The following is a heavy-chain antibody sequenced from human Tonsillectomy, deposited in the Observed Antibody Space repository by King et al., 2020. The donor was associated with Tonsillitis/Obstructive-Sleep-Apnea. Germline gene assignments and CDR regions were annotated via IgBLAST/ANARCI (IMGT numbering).Heavy chain of an antibody. CDR2: IYYTGTT. J-gene: IGHJ5*02. CDR3: ARHLYVYDTSGYSQFDP. D-gene: IGHD3-22*01. Sequence: LQLQESGPGLVKPSETLSLTCTVSGGSINSSSYYWGWVRQPPGKGLEWIGSIYYTGTTSYNPSLKSRVTIYVDTSKKQFSLKLRSVTAADPAVYYCARHLYVYDTSGYSQFDPWGQGTLVTVSS. V-gene: IGHV4-39*01. CDR1: GGSINSSSYY.